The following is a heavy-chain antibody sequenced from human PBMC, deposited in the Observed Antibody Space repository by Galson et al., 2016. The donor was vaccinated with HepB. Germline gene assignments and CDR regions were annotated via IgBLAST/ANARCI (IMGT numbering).Heavy chain of an antibody. J-gene: IGHJ4*02. V-gene: IGHV3-64D*06. CDR1: EFTFSYYA. CDR3: VNLGFCFGGNCYPFDN. D-gene: IGHD2-15*01. Sequence: SLRLSCAASEFTFSYYAMHWVRQAPGKGLEYVPGITSNGRDTYYADFVKGRFSTSRDNSKNTLYLQMSSLRAEDTAVYYCVNLGFCFGGNCYPFDNWGQGTLVTVSS. CDR2: ITSNGRDT.